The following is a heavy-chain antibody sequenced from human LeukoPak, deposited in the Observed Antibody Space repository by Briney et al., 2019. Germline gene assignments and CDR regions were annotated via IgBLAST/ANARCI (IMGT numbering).Heavy chain of an antibody. Sequence: GGSLRLSCAASGFTFSSYWMSWVRQAPGKGLEWVANIRQDGTEKYFVDSVKGRFTISRDNAKNSLYLQMNSLRAEDTAVYYCARAPQFSITMIVEHGMDVWGQGTTATVSS. D-gene: IGHD3-22*01. CDR2: IRQDGTEK. J-gene: IGHJ6*02. CDR3: ARAPQFSITMIVEHGMDV. CDR1: GFTFSSYW. V-gene: IGHV3-7*01.